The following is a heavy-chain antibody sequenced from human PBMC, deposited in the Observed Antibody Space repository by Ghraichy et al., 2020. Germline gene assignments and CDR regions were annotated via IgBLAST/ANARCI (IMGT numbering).Heavy chain of an antibody. CDR3: ARDTILYRSSWSGLSVAY. Sequence: ASVKVSCKASGYTFTDYCIHWVRQAPGQGLEWMGWINPKNGGTKFAQKFQGRVTMTRDTSISTAYLDLSSLRSDDTAVYYCARDTILYRSSWSGLSVAYWGQGTLVTVSS. J-gene: IGHJ4*02. CDR1: GYTFTDYC. CDR2: INPKNGGT. D-gene: IGHD6-13*01. V-gene: IGHV1-2*02.